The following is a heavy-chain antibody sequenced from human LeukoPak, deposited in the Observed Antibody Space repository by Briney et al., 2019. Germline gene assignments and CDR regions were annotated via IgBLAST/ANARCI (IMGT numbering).Heavy chain of an antibody. D-gene: IGHD4-17*01. CDR3: ARDLHGDYVY. Sequence: QPGRSLRLSCAASGFTFSSYGTHWVRQAPGKGLEWVAVIWYDGSNKYYADSVKGRFTISRDNSKNTLYLQMNSLRAEDTAVYYCARDLHGDYVYWGQGTLVTVSS. CDR2: IWYDGSNK. CDR1: GFTFSSYG. V-gene: IGHV3-33*01. J-gene: IGHJ4*02.